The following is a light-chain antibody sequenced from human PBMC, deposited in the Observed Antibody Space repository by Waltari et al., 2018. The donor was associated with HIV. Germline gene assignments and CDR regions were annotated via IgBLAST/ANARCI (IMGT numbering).Light chain of an antibody. CDR2: RNN. CDR3: ATWDDSLSGSVH. CDR1: RYNIGSNY. V-gene: IGLV1-47*01. J-gene: IGLJ2*01. Sequence: QSVLTQPPSASGTPGQRVTISCSGSRYNIGSNYVYWYQDLPGTAPKLLIYRNNQRPSGVPDRFSGSKSGTSASLAISGLRSEDEAAYYCATWDDSLSGSVHFGGGTKLTVL.